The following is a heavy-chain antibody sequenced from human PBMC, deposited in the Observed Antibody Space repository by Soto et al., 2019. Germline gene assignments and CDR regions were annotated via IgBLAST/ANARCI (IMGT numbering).Heavy chain of an antibody. CDR1: GGSISNYY. Sequence: QVQLQESGPGLVKPSETLSLTCSVSGGSISNYYWSWIRQPQGKGLVCIGNIYYTGSTNRNPSLQSPSHKSRVTISVDTSDNQFSLNLTSVTAADTAVYYCARSTIRHAFDNGGQGTKVSVSS. V-gene: IGHV4-59*01. J-gene: IGHJ3*02. CDR2: IYYTGST. CDR3: ARSTIRHAFDN.